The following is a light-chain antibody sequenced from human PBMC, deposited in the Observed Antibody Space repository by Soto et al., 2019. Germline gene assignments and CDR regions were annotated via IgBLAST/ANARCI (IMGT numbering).Light chain of an antibody. V-gene: IGKV3-15*01. CDR3: QQYNNWPPWT. Sequence: EVVLTQSPGSLSLSPGDRAPLSCRASQSVSIKLAWYQQKPGQAPRLLIYGASTRATGIPARFSGSGSGTEFTLTISSLQSEDFAVYYCQQYNNWPPWTFGQGTKVDIK. CDR1: QSVSIK. CDR2: GAS. J-gene: IGKJ1*01.